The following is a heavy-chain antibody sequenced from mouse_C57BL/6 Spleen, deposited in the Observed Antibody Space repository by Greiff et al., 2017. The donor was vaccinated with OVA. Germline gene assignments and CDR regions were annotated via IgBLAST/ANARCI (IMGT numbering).Heavy chain of an antibody. CDR1: GYTFTSYW. CDR2: IYPGSGST. D-gene: IGHD1-1*01. V-gene: IGHV1-55*01. J-gene: IGHJ2*01. Sequence: VQLQQPGAELVKPGASVKMSCKASGYTFTSYWITWVKQRPGQGLEWIGDIYPGSGSTNYNEKFKSKATLTVDTSSSTAYMQLSSLTSEDSAVYYCAREGYYGSSHYFDYRGQGTTLTVSS. CDR3: AREGYYGSSHYFDY.